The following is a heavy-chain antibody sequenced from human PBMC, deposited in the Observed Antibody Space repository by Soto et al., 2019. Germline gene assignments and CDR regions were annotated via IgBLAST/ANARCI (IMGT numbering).Heavy chain of an antibody. CDR2: ISYDGSNK. D-gene: IGHD3-10*01. CDR1: GFTFSSYG. V-gene: IGHV3-30*18. CDR3: AKDRLWFGELDGRRYYFDY. J-gene: IGHJ4*02. Sequence: QVQLVESGGGVVQPGRSLRLSCAASGFTFSSYGMHWVRQAPGKGLEWVAVISYDGSNKYYADSVKGRFTISRDNSKNALYLHKDRLRDEDTGVYYCAKDRLWFGELDGRRYYFDYWGQGTLVTVSS.